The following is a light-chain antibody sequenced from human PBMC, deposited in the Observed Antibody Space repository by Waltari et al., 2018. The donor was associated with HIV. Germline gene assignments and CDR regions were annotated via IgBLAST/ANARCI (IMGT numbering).Light chain of an antibody. V-gene: IGLV1-44*01. CDR1: NSNIGSNT. CDR2: GNT. J-gene: IGLJ1*01. CDR3: AAWDDSLNGQGV. Sequence: QSVLTQPPSASGTPGQRFTISCSGSNSNIGSNTVTWYQQVPGMAPTLVIYGNTQRPPGVSDLFSGSKSGTSASLAISGLQSEDEADYYCAAWDDSLNGQGVFGTGTRVTVL.